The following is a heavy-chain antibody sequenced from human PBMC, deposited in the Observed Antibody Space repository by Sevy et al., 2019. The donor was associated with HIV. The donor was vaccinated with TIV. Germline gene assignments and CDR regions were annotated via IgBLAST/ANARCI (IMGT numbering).Heavy chain of an antibody. V-gene: IGHV4-59*03. J-gene: IGHJ5*02. Sequence: SETLSLTCTVSGGPMTSYYWSWLRQPPGKGLEWIGYVYYSGSTNYNPSLKSRVTISVDTSKNQFSLKLTSVTAADTAVYYCAKGFYGAFDPWGQGTLVTVSS. CDR1: GGPMTSYY. CDR2: VYYSGST. D-gene: IGHD4-17*01. CDR3: AKGFYGAFDP.